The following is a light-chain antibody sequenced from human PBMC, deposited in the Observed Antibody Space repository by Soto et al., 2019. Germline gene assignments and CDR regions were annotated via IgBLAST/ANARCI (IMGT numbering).Light chain of an antibody. V-gene: IGLV1-44*01. Sequence: QSVLTQPPSASGTPGQRVTISCSGSSSNIGSNTVNWYQQLPGTAPKLLIYSNNQRPSGVPDRFSGSKSGTSASLAISGLQSEDEADYYCAAWDDSRNALYVFGTGTKLTVL. CDR2: SNN. J-gene: IGLJ1*01. CDR3: AAWDDSRNALYV. CDR1: SSNIGSNT.